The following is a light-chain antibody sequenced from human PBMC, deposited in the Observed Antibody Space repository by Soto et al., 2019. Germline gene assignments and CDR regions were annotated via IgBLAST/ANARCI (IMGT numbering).Light chain of an antibody. CDR1: SGSIASNY. J-gene: IGLJ2*01. V-gene: IGLV6-57*04. CDR2: EDN. Sequence: NFMLTQPHSVSESPGKTVTISCTRSSGSIASNYVQWYQQRPGSAPTTVMYEDNQRPSGVPDRFSGSIDSSSNSASLTISGLKTEDEADYYCQSHDSSNVVFGGGTQLTVL. CDR3: QSHDSSNVV.